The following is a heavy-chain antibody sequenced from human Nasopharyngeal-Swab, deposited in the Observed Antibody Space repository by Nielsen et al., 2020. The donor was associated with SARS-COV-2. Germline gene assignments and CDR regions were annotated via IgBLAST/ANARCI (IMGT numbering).Heavy chain of an antibody. CDR3: ASLGKDNSGWSDY. Sequence: RQAPGKGLEWIGYIYYSGSTYYNPSLKSRVTISVDTSKNQFPLRLSSVTAADTAVYYCASLGKDNSGWSDYWGQGTLVTVSS. V-gene: IGHV4-30-2*04. CDR2: IYYSGST. J-gene: IGHJ4*02. D-gene: IGHD6-19*01.